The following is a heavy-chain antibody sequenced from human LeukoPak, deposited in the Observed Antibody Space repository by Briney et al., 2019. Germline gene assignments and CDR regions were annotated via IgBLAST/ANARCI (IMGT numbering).Heavy chain of an antibody. D-gene: IGHD1-7*01. Sequence: GGSLRLSCAASGFTFRSYAMTWVRQAPGKGLEWVSGISGSGSSTYYADSVKGRFTISRDNSKNTVYLQMNSLRAEDTAVYYCAKYSSVTGTTVDYWGQGTLVTVSS. CDR3: AKYSSVTGTTVDY. CDR2: ISGSGSST. CDR1: GFTFRSYA. J-gene: IGHJ4*02. V-gene: IGHV3-23*01.